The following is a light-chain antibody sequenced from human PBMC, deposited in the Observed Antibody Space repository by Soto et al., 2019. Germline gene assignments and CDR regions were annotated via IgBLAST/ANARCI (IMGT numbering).Light chain of an antibody. CDR2: SNN. CDR1: SSNIGSNT. V-gene: IGLV1-44*01. CDR3: AAWDDRLNGFYV. J-gene: IGLJ1*01. Sequence: SVVPQPPAASGTPWQTVTLSCSGGSSNIGSNTVNWYQQLPGTAPKLLIYSNNQRPSGVPDRLSGPKSGTSASLAISGLQSEDEDDYYCAAWDDRLNGFYVLGNGTKGRVL.